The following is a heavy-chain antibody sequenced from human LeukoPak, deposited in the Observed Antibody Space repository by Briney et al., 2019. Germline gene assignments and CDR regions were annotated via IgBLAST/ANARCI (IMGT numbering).Heavy chain of an antibody. D-gene: IGHD3-10*01. J-gene: IGHJ3*02. CDR3: ARDSSGFGELIAFDI. V-gene: IGHV4-31*03. CDR2: IYYSGST. Sequence: PSETLSLTCTVSGGSISSGGYYWSWIRQHPGKGLEWIGYIYYSGSTYYNPSLKSRVTISVDTSKNQFSLKLSSVTAADTAVYYCARDSSGFGELIAFDIWGQGTMVTVSS. CDR1: GGSISSGGYY.